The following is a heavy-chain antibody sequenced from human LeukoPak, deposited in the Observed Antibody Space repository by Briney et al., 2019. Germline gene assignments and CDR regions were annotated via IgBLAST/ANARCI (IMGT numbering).Heavy chain of an antibody. Sequence: GASVRVSCKASGYTFTSYGISWVRQAPGQGLEWMGWISAYNGNTNYAQKLQGRVTMTTDTSTSTAYMELRSLRSDDTAVYYCARDPLEWSENYFDYWGQGTLVTVSS. CDR3: ARDPLEWSENYFDY. CDR2: ISAYNGNT. D-gene: IGHD3-3*01. V-gene: IGHV1-18*01. CDR1: GYTFTSYG. J-gene: IGHJ4*02.